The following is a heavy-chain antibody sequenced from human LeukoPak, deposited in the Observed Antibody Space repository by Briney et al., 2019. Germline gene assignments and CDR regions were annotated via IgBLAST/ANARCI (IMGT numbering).Heavy chain of an antibody. J-gene: IGHJ4*02. Sequence: GGSLRLSCAASGFTFSNYAMSWVRQAPARGLEGVSSLRGDGETFYADSVKGRFTLSRDESRNTVFLQLNSLRVEDTAVYFCAMASWVSNADAVLWSQGTLVTVSS. D-gene: IGHD1-1*01. V-gene: IGHV3-23*01. CDR2: LRGDGET. CDR3: AMASWVSNADAVL. CDR1: GFTFSNYA.